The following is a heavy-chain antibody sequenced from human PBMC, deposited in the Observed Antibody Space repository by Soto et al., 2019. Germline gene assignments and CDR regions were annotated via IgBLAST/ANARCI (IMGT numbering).Heavy chain of an antibody. CDR3: ARPYYDSSGYYSNWFDP. CDR2: IYYSGST. CDR1: GGSISSSSYY. D-gene: IGHD3-22*01. J-gene: IGHJ5*02. Sequence: SETLSLTCTVSGGSISSSSYYWGWIRQPPGKGPEWIGSIYYSGSTYYNPSLKSRVTISVDTSKNQFSLKLSSVTAADTAVYYCARPYYDSSGYYSNWFDPWGQGTLVTVSS. V-gene: IGHV4-39*01.